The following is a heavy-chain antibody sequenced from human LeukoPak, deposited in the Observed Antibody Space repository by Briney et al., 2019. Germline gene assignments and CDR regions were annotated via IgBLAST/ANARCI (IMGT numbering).Heavy chain of an antibody. CDR3: ARDGSGSYYGGGLRYYYYYMDV. CDR2: IIPIFGTA. CDR1: GGTFSSYA. D-gene: IGHD3-10*01. V-gene: IGHV1-69*13. Sequence: SVKVSFKASGGTFSSYAISWVRQAPGQGLEWMGGIIPIFGTANYAQKFQGRVTITADESTSTAYMELSSLRSEDTAVYYCARDGSGSYYGGGLRYYYYYMDVWGKGTTVTISS. J-gene: IGHJ6*03.